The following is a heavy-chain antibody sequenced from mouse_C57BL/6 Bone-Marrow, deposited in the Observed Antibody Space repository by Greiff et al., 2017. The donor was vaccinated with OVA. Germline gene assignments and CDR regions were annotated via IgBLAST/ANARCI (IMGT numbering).Heavy chain of an antibody. D-gene: IGHD1-1*01. V-gene: IGHV1-82*01. CDR3: ARLGYYYYGSSYGNY. J-gene: IGHJ3*01. Sequence: VKLVESGPELVKPGASVKISCKASGYAFSSSWLNWVKQRPGKGLEWIGRIYPGDGDTNYNGKFKGKATLTADKSSSTAYMQLSSLTSEDSAVYFCARLGYYYYGSSYGNYWGQGTLVTVSA. CDR1: GYAFSSSW. CDR2: IYPGDGDT.